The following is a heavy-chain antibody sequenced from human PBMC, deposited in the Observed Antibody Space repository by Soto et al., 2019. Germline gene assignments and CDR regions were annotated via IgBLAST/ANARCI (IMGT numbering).Heavy chain of an antibody. Sequence: QVQLQESGPGLVKPSQTLSLTCTVSGGSISSGGYYWSWIRQHPGKGLEWIGYIYYSGSTYYNPSLKSRVTISVDTSKNQFSLKLSSVTAADTAVYYCARRERYRSGGSCEQTWFDPWGQEPWSPSPQ. CDR2: IYYSGST. CDR3: ARRERYRSGGSCEQTWFDP. J-gene: IGHJ5*02. V-gene: IGHV4-31*03. D-gene: IGHD2-15*01. CDR1: GGSISSGGYY.